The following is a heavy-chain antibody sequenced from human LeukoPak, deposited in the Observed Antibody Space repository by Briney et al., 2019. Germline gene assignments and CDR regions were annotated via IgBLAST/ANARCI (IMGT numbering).Heavy chain of an antibody. D-gene: IGHD2-2*01. CDR3: AKNQVLPFDVFNF. Sequence: SETLSLTCSVSGGSISSYYWSWIRQPPGKGLEWIGYISYSGSTDYNSSLKSRVTMSMDTSKNQFYLRLSSATAADTAVYYCAKNQVLPFDVFNFWGQGTMVTVSS. V-gene: IGHV4-59*08. J-gene: IGHJ3*01. CDR2: ISYSGST. CDR1: GGSISSYY.